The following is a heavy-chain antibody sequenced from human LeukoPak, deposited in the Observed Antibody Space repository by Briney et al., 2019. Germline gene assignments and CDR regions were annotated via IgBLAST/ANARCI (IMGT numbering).Heavy chain of an antibody. CDR1: GYTFTSYG. J-gene: IGHJ5*02. V-gene: IGHV1-18*01. Sequence: GALVKVSCKASGYTFTSYGISWVRQAPGQGLEWMGWISAYNGNTNYAQKLQGRVTMTTDTSTSTAYMELSSLRSEDTAVYYCAREDVHGRNSFNWFDPWRQGTLVTVSS. CDR2: ISAYNGNT. CDR3: AREDVHGRNSFNWFDP. D-gene: IGHD4-23*01.